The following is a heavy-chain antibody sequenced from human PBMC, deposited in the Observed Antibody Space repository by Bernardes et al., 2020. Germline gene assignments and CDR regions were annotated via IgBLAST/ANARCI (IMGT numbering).Heavy chain of an antibody. CDR3: ARDLADYGDYVPDFDP. CDR1: GGSISSGGYY. D-gene: IGHD4-17*01. Sequence: SETLSLTCTVSGGSISSGGYYWSWIRQHPGKGLEWIGYIYYSGSTYYNPSLKSRVTISVDTSKNQFSLKLSSVTAADTAVYYCARDLADYGDYVPDFDPWGQGTLVTVSS. J-gene: IGHJ5*02. V-gene: IGHV4-31*03. CDR2: IYYSGST.